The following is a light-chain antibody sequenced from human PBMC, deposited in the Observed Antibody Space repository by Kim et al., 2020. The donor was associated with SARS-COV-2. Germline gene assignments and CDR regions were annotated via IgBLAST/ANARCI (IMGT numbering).Light chain of an antibody. CDR2: EVN. J-gene: IGLJ2*01. CDR1: SNDVGSYDR. V-gene: IGLV2-18*02. Sequence: HAVTISCTGTSNDVGSYDRVSWYKQPPGTAPKLMIYEVNNRPSGVPDRFSGSKSGYTAYLTISGLQADDEAEYFCSSYTSSSICVFGGGTQLTVL. CDR3: SSYTSSSICV.